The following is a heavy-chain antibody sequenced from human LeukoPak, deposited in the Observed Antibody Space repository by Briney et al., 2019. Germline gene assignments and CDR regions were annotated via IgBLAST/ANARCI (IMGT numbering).Heavy chain of an antibody. D-gene: IGHD6-13*01. CDR2: ISASGSPT. CDR1: GFTFSSFA. J-gene: IGHJ4*02. Sequence: GGSLRLSCAASGFTFSSFAMTWVRQAPGKRLEWVSLISASGSPTYYADSVKGRFTISRDNSKNTLYLQMNSLRAEDTAVYYCAKSGYRSSWHLHFDYWGQGTLVTVSS. V-gene: IGHV3-23*01. CDR3: AKSGYRSSWHLHFDY.